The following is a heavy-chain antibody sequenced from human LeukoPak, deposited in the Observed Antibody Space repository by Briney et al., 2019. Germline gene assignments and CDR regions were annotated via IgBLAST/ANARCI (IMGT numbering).Heavy chain of an antibody. Sequence: PGGSLRLSCAASGFTFSNYAMTWVRQAPGKGLEWVSSISGSGSSTYYADSVKGRFTISRDNSKNTLYLQMNSLRAEDTAVYYCASYWGAIRPNYMDVWGKGTTVTISS. CDR1: GFTFSNYA. CDR2: ISGSGSST. CDR3: ASYWGAIRPNYMDV. J-gene: IGHJ6*03. V-gene: IGHV3-23*01. D-gene: IGHD3-16*01.